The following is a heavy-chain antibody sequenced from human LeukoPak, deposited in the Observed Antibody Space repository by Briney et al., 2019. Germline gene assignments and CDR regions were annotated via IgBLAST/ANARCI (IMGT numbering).Heavy chain of an antibody. J-gene: IGHJ4*02. CDR1: GHSISSYY. D-gene: IGHD3-3*01. Sequence: SETLSLTCTVSGHSISSYYWGWIRQPPGKGLERIGSIYYSGSTYYNASLKSRVTISVDTSKTQLSLKLTSVTAADTAVYYCARANTIFGVVIIRDFDYWGQGTLVTVSS. CDR3: ARANTIFGVVIIRDFDY. CDR2: IYYSGST. V-gene: IGHV4-39*07.